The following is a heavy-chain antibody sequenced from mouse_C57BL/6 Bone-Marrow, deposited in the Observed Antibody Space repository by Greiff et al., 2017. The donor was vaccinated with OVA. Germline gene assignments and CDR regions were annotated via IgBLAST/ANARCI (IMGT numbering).Heavy chain of an antibody. CDR2: ISSGGDYI. D-gene: IGHD2-3*01. CDR3: TRDGYYARDD. CDR1: GFTFSSYA. V-gene: IGHV5-9-1*02. J-gene: IGHJ4*01. Sequence: EVMLVESGEGLVKPGGSLKLSCAASGFTFSSYAMSWVRQTPEKRLEWVAYISSGGDYIYYADTVKGRFTIARDNARNTLYLQMSSLKSEDTARYYCTRDGYYARDDWGQGTSVTVSS.